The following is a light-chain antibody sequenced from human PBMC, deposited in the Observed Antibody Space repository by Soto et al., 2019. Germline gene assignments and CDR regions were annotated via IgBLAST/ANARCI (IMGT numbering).Light chain of an antibody. CDR1: SGHNNYA. CDR2: LNSDGSH. CDR3: QTWGTGIQV. V-gene: IGLV4-69*01. J-gene: IGLJ3*02. Sequence: QPVLTQSPSASASLGASVKLTCTLSSGHNNYAIAWHQQQPEKGPRYLMTLNSDGSHSKGDGIPDRFSGSSSGAERYLTISNLQSEDEADYYCQTWGTGIQVFGGGTKLTFL.